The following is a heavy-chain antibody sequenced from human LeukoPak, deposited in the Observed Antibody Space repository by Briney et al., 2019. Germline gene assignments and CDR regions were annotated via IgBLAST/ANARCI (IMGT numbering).Heavy chain of an antibody. J-gene: IGHJ4*02. CDR2: MNPNSGNT. D-gene: IGHD3-9*01. CDR1: GYTFTSYD. CDR3: ARPCYDILTGCYYFDY. Sequence: ASVKVSCKASGYTFTSYDINWVRQATGQGLEWMGWMNPNSGNTGYAQKFQGRVTMTRNTSISTAYMELSSLRSEDTAVYYCARPCYDILTGCYYFDYWGQGTLVTVSS. V-gene: IGHV1-8*01.